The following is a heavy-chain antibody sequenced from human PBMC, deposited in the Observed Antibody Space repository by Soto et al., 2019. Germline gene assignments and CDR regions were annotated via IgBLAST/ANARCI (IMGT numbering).Heavy chain of an antibody. V-gene: IGHV4-34*01. CDR3: ARGGLTTVPPLT. D-gene: IGHD4-17*01. CDR1: GGSFSGYY. Sequence: QLQLQQWGAGLLKPSETLSLTCAVYGGSFSGYYYYRIRQPPGKGLEWIGEINRSGSTNYNPSLKSRVTISVDTSKSQFSLTLSSVTAADTAIYYCARGGLTTVPPLTWGQGTRVTVSS. CDR2: INRSGST. J-gene: IGHJ4*02.